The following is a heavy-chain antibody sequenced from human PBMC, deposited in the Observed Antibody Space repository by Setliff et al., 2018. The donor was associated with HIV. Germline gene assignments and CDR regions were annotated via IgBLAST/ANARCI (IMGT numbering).Heavy chain of an antibody. J-gene: IGHJ4*02. Sequence: GSLRLSCAASGFIFSSYAMSWVRQAPGKGLEWVSGISGRGGSTYYPDSLKGRFTVSRDNSKNTLYLQMNSLRAEDTALYYCAKDSSRIVSTINGGYFDYWGQGTLVTVSS. CDR2: ISGRGGST. V-gene: IGHV3-23*01. CDR3: AKDSSRIVSTINGGYFDY. CDR1: GFIFSSYA. D-gene: IGHD5-12*01.